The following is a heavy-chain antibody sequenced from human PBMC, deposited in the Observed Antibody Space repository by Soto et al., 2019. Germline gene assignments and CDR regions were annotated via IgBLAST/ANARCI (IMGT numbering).Heavy chain of an antibody. CDR1: GGSFSGYY. CDR2: INHSGST. CDR3: ARRWYYYDSSGYND. J-gene: IGHJ4*02. Sequence: QVQLQQWGAGLLKPSETLSLTCAVYGGSFSGYYWSWIRQTPGKGLEWIGEINHSGSTNYNPSLKSRVTISVDTSKNQFSLKLSSVTAADTAVYYCARRWYYYDSSGYNDWGQGTLVTVSS. V-gene: IGHV4-34*01. D-gene: IGHD3-22*01.